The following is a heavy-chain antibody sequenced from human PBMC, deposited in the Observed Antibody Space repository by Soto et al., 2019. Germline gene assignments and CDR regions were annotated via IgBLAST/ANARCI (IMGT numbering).Heavy chain of an antibody. Sequence: QPGGSLRLSCAASGFTFSSYAMSWVRQAPGKGLEWVSAISGSGGSTYYADSVKGRFTISRDNSKNTLYLQMNSLRAEDTAVYYCAKVLAMIVVGGIHDAFDIWGQGTMVTVSS. CDR2: ISGSGGST. CDR3: AKVLAMIVVGGIHDAFDI. J-gene: IGHJ3*02. D-gene: IGHD3-22*01. V-gene: IGHV3-23*01. CDR1: GFTFSSYA.